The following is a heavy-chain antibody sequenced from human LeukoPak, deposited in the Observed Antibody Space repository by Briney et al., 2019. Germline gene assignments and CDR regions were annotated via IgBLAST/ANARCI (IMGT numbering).Heavy chain of an antibody. CDR2: VSYDGSHV. CDR1: GFTFSSYA. J-gene: IGHJ4*01. D-gene: IGHD3-16*01. V-gene: IGHV3-30-3*01. Sequence: PGGSLRLSCAASGFTFSSYAMHWVRQAPGKGLEWVTVVSYDGSHVYYAGSVKGRFTISRDNSKNTLFLQMNSLITEDTAVYYCARGGQKTYYGDYLDYWGHGTLVIVSS. CDR3: ARGGQKTYYGDYLDY.